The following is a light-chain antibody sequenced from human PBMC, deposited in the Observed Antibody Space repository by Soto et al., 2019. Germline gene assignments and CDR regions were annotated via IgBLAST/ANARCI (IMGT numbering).Light chain of an antibody. CDR2: DDS. Sequence: DIQMTQSPSTLSASVGDRVTITCWASQSISSWLAWYQQKPGKAPKLLIYDDSSLESGVPSRFSGSGSGTQFTLTISSRQPDDFTTYYCQQYNSPLTFGGGTKVEIK. CDR1: QSISSW. CDR3: QQYNSPLT. J-gene: IGKJ4*01. V-gene: IGKV1-5*01.